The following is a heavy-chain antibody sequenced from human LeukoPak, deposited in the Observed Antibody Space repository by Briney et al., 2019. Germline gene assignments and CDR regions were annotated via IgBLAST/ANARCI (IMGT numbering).Heavy chain of an antibody. V-gene: IGHV1-69*05. CDR2: IIPIFGTA. CDR3: AANYYGSGRLGYYYYMDV. J-gene: IGHJ6*03. D-gene: IGHD3-10*01. Sequence: SVKVSCKASGGTFISYAISWVRQAPGQGLEWMGGIIPIFGTANYAQKFQGRVTITTDESTSTAYMELSSLRSEDTAVYYCAANYYGSGRLGYYYYMDVWGKGTTVTISS. CDR1: GGTFISYA.